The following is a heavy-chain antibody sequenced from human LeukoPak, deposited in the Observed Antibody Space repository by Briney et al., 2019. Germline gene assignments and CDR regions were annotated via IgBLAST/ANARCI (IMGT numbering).Heavy chain of an antibody. V-gene: IGHV4-59*01. CDR2: IYYSGST. CDR1: GGSISSYY. D-gene: IGHD4-23*01. Sequence: SETLSLTCTVSGGSISSYYWSWIRQPPGKGLEWIGYIYYSGSTNYNPSLKSRVTISVDTSKSQFSLKLSSVTAADTAVYYCARGTSYGGYDYWGQGTLVTVSS. CDR3: ARGTSYGGYDY. J-gene: IGHJ4*02.